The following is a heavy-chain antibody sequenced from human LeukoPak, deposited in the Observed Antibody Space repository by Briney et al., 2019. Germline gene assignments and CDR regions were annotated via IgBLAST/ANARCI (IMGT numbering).Heavy chain of an antibody. Sequence: GGSLRLSCAVSGFTFSSYWMSWVRQAPGKGLEWVANIKQDGREKYYVDSVKGRFTISRDNAKNSLYLQMNSLRAEDTAVYYCAKSLTRIASPMDVWGQGTTVTVSS. CDR2: IKQDGREK. CDR3: AKSLTRIASPMDV. V-gene: IGHV3-7*03. J-gene: IGHJ6*02. D-gene: IGHD5/OR15-5a*01. CDR1: GFTFSSYW.